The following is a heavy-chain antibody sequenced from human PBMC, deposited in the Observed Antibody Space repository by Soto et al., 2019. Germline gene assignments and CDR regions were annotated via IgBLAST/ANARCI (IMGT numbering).Heavy chain of an antibody. J-gene: IGHJ4*02. CDR2: MNPNSGNT. CDR3: AREFFSGSYRQSDC. D-gene: IGHD3-16*02. CDR1: GYTFTSYG. Sequence: QVQLVQSGAEVKKPGASVKVPCKASGYTFTSYGINWVRQATGQGLEWMGWMNPNSGNTGYAQKFQGRVTMTRNTSISTAYMELSSLRSEDTAVYFCAREFFSGSYRQSDCWGQGTLVTVSS. V-gene: IGHV1-8*01.